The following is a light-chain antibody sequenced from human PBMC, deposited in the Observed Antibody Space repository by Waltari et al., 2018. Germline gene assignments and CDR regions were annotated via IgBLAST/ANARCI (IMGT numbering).Light chain of an antibody. CDR3: QQYNSFPT. J-gene: IGKJ1*01. CDR2: KAS. V-gene: IGKV1-5*03. CDR1: QSIITW. Sequence: DIQMTQSPSTLSVSVGDRVTITCRASQSIITWFAWYQQKPGKAPKVLIYKASNLQSGVPSRFSCSGSGTEFTLTISSLQPDDFGTYYCQQYNSFPTFGQGTKVEIK.